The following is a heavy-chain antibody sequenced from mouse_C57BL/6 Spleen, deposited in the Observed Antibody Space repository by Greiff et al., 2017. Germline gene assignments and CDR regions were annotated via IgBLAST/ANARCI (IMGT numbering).Heavy chain of an antibody. CDR1: GYTFTSYW. Sequence: VQLQQSGTVLARPGASVKMSCKTSGYTFTSYWMHWVKQRPGQGLEWIGAIYPGNSDTSYNQKFKGKAKLTAVTSASTAYMELSSLTNEDSAVYYCTRTYGSISAWFAYWGQGTLVTVSA. CDR3: TRTYGSISAWFAY. V-gene: IGHV1-5*01. D-gene: IGHD1-1*01. J-gene: IGHJ3*01. CDR2: IYPGNSDT.